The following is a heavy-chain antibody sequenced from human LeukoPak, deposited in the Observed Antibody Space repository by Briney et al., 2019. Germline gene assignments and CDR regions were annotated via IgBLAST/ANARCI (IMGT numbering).Heavy chain of an antibody. CDR2: ISGHTGTA. J-gene: IGHJ6*03. D-gene: IGHD3-10*01. CDR1: GYSFTAYG. Sequence: ASVKVSRKASGYSFTAYGMGWLRQAPGQGLEWMGWISGHTGTAIYAQNLQGRVTLTADTFTSTVYMEMRSLRSDDTAVYYCARGGSGDHQEQLGPPGYYHYMDVWGTGTTVTVSS. V-gene: IGHV1-18*01. CDR3: ARGGSGDHQEQLGPPGYYHYMDV.